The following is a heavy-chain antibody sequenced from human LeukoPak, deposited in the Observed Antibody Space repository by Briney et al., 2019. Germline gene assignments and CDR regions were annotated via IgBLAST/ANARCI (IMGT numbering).Heavy chain of an antibody. Sequence: GGSLRLSCAASGFTFSSYWMSWVRQAPGKGLEWVANIKQEGSEKYYVDSVKGRFTISRDNAKNSLDLQMNGLSAEDTAVYYCARYGSSWYRTYYYYYYMDVWGKGTTVTVSS. V-gene: IGHV3-7*01. J-gene: IGHJ6*03. D-gene: IGHD6-13*01. CDR2: IKQEGSEK. CDR1: GFTFSSYW. CDR3: ARYGSSWYRTYYYYYYMDV.